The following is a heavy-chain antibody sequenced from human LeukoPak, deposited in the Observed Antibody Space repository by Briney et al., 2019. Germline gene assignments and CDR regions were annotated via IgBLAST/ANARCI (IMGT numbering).Heavy chain of an antibody. CDR1: GFTFSGSA. V-gene: IGHV4-34*01. J-gene: IGHJ6*02. Sequence: GSLRLSCAASGFTFSGSAMHWVRQPPGKGLEWIGEINHSGSTNYNPSLKSRVTISVDTSKNQFSLKLSSVTAADTAVYYCARGHIVVVPVPYYYYGMDVWGQGTTVTVSS. CDR3: ARGHIVVVPVPYYYYGMDV. CDR2: INHSGST. D-gene: IGHD2-2*01.